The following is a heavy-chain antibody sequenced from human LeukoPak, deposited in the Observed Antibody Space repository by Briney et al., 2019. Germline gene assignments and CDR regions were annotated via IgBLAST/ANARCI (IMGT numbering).Heavy chain of an antibody. V-gene: IGHV1-46*01. J-gene: IGHJ4*02. D-gene: IGHD3-22*01. CDR2: INPSGGST. CDR1: GYTFTSYY. Sequence: EASVKVSCKASGYTFTSYYLHWVRQAPGQGLEWVGIINPSGGSTTSAQKFQGRVTMTRDTSTSTVYMELRSLRSEDTAVYYCARGPGPADDGGGYCFDYWGQGTLVTVSS. CDR3: ARGPGPADDGGGYCFDY.